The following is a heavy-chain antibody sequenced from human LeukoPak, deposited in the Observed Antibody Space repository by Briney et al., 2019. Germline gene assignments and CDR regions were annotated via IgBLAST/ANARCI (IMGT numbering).Heavy chain of an antibody. V-gene: IGHV3-30*18. CDR3: AKDEQLAFDY. CDR1: GFTFSSYG. D-gene: IGHD6-6*01. J-gene: IGHJ4*02. CDR2: ISYDGSNK. Sequence: PGGSLRLSCAASGFTFSSYGMHWVRQAPGKGLEWVAVISYDGSNKYYADSVKGRFTISRDNSKNTLYLQMNSLRAEDTAVYYCAKDEQLAFDYWGQETLVTVSS.